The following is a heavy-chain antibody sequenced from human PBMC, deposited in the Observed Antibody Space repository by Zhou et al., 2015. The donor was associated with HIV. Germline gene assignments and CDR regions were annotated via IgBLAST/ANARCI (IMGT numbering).Heavy chain of an antibody. J-gene: IGHJ3*02. CDR2: IIPIFGTA. D-gene: IGHD6-6*01. V-gene: IGHV1-69*01. CDR3: ASIAARGGAFDI. CDR1: GGTFSSYA. Sequence: QVEQSGNEVKKPGSSVKVSCKASGGTFSSYAISWVRQAPGQGLEWMGGIIPIFGTANYAQKFQGRVTITADESTSTAYMELSSLRSEDTAVYYCASIAARGGAFDIWGQGTMVTVSS.